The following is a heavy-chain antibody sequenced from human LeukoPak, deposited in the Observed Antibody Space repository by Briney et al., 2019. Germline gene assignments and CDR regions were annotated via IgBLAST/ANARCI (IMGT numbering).Heavy chain of an antibody. V-gene: IGHV3-30*02. CDR2: IRSDGSDK. D-gene: IGHD6-19*01. CDR1: GFTFSNSA. Sequence: PGGSLRLSCAASGFTFSNSALSWVRQAPGKGLEWMAFIRSDGSDKYYADSVKGRFTISRDNSKNTLYLQMNSLRAEDTAVYYCARILDSAWGELGYWGQGTLVTVSS. J-gene: IGHJ4*02. CDR3: ARILDSAWGELGY.